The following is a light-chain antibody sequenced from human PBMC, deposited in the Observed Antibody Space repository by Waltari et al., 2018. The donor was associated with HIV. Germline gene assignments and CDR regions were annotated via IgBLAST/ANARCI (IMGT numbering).Light chain of an antibody. Sequence: QSALTQPASVSGSPGQSITISCPGPRSDVGSSTSVSWYQQHPAKAPKLMIYEVSNRPSGVSDRFSASKSGNTASLTISGLQAEDEADYYCSSYTSSSTLGVFGTGTKVTVL. J-gene: IGLJ1*01. CDR3: SSYTSSSTLGV. CDR2: EVS. V-gene: IGLV2-14*01. CDR1: RSDVGSSTS.